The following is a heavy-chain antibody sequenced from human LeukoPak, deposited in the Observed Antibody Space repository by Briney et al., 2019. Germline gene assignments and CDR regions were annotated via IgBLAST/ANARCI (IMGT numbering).Heavy chain of an antibody. D-gene: IGHD2-15*01. CDR2: INHSGST. Sequence: SETLSLTCAVYGGSFSGYYWSWIRQPPGKGLEWIGEINHSGSTNYSPSLKSRVTISVDTSKNQFSLKLSSVTAADTAVYYCARYRARGYCSGGSSCTPFDYWGQGTLVTVSS. CDR3: ARYRARGYCSGGSSCTPFDY. J-gene: IGHJ4*02. CDR1: GGSFSGYY. V-gene: IGHV4-34*01.